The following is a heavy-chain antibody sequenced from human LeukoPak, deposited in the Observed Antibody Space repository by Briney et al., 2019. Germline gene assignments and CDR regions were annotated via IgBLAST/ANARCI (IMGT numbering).Heavy chain of an antibody. CDR2: INSDGSST. V-gene: IGHV3-74*01. CDR3: AGRPTGYSSGYIH. CDR1: GFAFSSHA. J-gene: IGHJ4*02. D-gene: IGHD5-18*01. Sequence: QTGESLRLSCAASGFAFSSHAMTWVRQAPGKGLVWVSRINSDGSSTSYADSVKGRFTISRDNSENIVYLQMNNLRVEDTAVYYCAGRPTGYSSGYIHWGQGTLVTVSS.